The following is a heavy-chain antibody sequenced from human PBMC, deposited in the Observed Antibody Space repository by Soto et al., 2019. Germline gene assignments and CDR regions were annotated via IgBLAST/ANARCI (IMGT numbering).Heavy chain of an antibody. Sequence: LRLSCAASGFIFSNYGMHWVRQAPGKGLEWVAVIWYDGSNKYYADSVKGRFTISRDNSKNTLYLQMNSLRAEDTAVYYCARVLRELNYYYGMDVWGQGTTVTVSS. CDR2: IWYDGSNK. J-gene: IGHJ6*02. V-gene: IGHV3-33*08. D-gene: IGHD1-1*01. CDR3: ARVLRELNYYYGMDV. CDR1: GFIFSNYG.